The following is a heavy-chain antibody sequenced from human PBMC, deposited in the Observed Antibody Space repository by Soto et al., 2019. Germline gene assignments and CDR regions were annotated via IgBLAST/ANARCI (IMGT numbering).Heavy chain of an antibody. CDR1: GGTFSSYA. J-gene: IGHJ4*02. CDR2: IIPIFGTT. Sequence: QVQLVQSGAEVKKPGSSVKVSCKASGGTFSSYAISWVRQAPGQGLEWMGGIIPIFGTTNYAQKFQGRVTITADKSTSTAYMELSSLRSEDTAVYYCATERGEDDYVWGINRYWGQGTLVTVSS. CDR3: ATERGEDDYVWGINRY. D-gene: IGHD3-16*01. V-gene: IGHV1-69*06.